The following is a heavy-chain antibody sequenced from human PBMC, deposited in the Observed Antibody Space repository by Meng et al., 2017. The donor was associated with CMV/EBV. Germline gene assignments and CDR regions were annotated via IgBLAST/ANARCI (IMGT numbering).Heavy chain of an antibody. Sequence: SVKVSCKASGGTFSSYAISWVRQAPGQGLEGMGGIIPILGIANYAQKFQGRVTITADKSTSTAYMELSSLRSEDTAVYYCARDRRGVQLERRGWFDPWGQGTLVTVSS. CDR1: GGTFSSYA. CDR2: IIPILGIA. V-gene: IGHV1-69*10. CDR3: ARDRRGVQLERRGWFDP. J-gene: IGHJ5*02. D-gene: IGHD1-1*01.